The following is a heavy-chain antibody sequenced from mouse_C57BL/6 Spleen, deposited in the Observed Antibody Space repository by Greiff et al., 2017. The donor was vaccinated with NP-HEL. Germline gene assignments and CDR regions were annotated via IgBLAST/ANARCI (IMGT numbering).Heavy chain of an antibody. CDR1: GYTFTDYN. Sequence: EVKLMESGPELVKPGASVKMSCKASGYTFTDYNMHWVKQSHGKSLEWIGYINPNNGGTSYNQKFKGKATLTVNKSSSTAYMELRSLTSEDSAVYYCARSIYYDYEGENYYAMDYWGQGTSVTVSS. CDR3: ARSIYYDYEGENYYAMDY. J-gene: IGHJ4*01. D-gene: IGHD2-4*01. V-gene: IGHV1-22*01. CDR2: INPNNGGT.